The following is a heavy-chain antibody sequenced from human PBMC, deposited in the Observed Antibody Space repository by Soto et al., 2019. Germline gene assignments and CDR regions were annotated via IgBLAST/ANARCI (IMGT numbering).Heavy chain of an antibody. CDR3: ARGGRGATSRGYFDY. J-gene: IGHJ4*02. CDR2: IYYSGST. Sequence: SETLSLTCTVSGGSISSYYWSWIRQPPGKGLEWIGYIYYSGSTNYNPSLKSRVTISVDTSKNQLSLKLSSVTAADTAVYYCARGGRGATSRGYFDYWGQGTLVTVSS. CDR1: GGSISSYY. V-gene: IGHV4-59*01. D-gene: IGHD1-26*01.